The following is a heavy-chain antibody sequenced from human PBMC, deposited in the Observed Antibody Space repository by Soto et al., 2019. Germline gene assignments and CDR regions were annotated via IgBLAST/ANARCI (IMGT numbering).Heavy chain of an antibody. Sequence: ASVKVSCKASGYTFTSYGISWVRQAPGQGLEWMGWISAYNGNTNYAQKLQGRVTMTTDTSTSTAYMELRSLGSDDTAVYYCARDRIVATTPYYMDVWGKGTTVTVSS. V-gene: IGHV1-18*01. D-gene: IGHD5-12*01. J-gene: IGHJ6*03. CDR1: GYTFTSYG. CDR2: ISAYNGNT. CDR3: ARDRIVATTPYYMDV.